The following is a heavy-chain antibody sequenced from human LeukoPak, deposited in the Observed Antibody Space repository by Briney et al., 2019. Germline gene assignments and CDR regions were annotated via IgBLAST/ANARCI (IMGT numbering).Heavy chain of an antibody. D-gene: IGHD6-19*01. V-gene: IGHV4-61*08. CDR2: INNNGRT. CDR3: ATGAGWYRH. CDR1: GGSVSGGGYS. Sequence: PSETLSLTCAVSGGSVSGGGYSWSWLRQPPGEGLEWIAYINNNGRTNYNPSLKSRVTISMDTSKNQFSLKVTSVTAADTAVYYCATGAGWYRHWGQGTLVTVSS. J-gene: IGHJ4*02.